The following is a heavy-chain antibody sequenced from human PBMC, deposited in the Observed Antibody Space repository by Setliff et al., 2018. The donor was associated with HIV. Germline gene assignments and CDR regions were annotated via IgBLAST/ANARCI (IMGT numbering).Heavy chain of an antibody. CDR1: GGSLSSFS. CDR2: VDHSGKS. Sequence: SETLSLTCVVYGGSLSSFSWTWIRQAPGKGLEWIGEVDHSGKSKENPSLRSRVSISVDTSKNQFPLKMRSVTAADTAVYYCARHGAYNEFLTYYYPRYSFDFWGQGTLVTVSS. CDR3: ARHGAYNEFLTYYYPRYSFDF. J-gene: IGHJ4*02. D-gene: IGHD3-9*01. V-gene: IGHV4-34*01.